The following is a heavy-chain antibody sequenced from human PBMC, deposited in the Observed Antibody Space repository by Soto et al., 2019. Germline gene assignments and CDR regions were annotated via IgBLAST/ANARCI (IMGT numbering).Heavy chain of an antibody. J-gene: IGHJ6*02. CDR3: ARGDSSGYRYYYYYYGMDV. V-gene: IGHV1-46*01. CDR1: GYTFTSYY. Sequence: QVQLVQSGAEVKKPGASVKVSCKASGYTFTSYYMYWVRQAPGQGLEWMGKINPTGGSTSYAQKFQGRVTMTRDTSTSTVSRELSSLRSEDTAVYYCARGDSSGYRYYYYYYGMDVCGQGTTVTVSS. D-gene: IGHD3-22*01. CDR2: INPTGGST.